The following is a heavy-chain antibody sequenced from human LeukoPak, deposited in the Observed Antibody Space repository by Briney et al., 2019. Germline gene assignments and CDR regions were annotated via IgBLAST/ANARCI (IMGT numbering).Heavy chain of an antibody. D-gene: IGHD6-19*01. CDR3: ANWAGTPAGYFSGPLDY. Sequence: ASVKVSCKASGYTLTDHDIHWVRQAPGQRLEWMGWINPGSGNTKYSQNFQGRVTITRDTSATTAYMELSSLTSEDTAVYYCANWAGTPAGYFSGPLDYWGQGTLVTVSS. V-gene: IGHV1-3*01. J-gene: IGHJ4*02. CDR1: GYTLTDHD. CDR2: INPGSGNT.